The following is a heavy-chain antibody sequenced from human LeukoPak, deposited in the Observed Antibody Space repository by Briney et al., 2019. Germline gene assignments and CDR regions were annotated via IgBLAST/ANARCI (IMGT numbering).Heavy chain of an antibody. CDR3: ARDHHSSSWEPYFDY. J-gene: IGHJ4*02. Sequence: SVKVSCKASGGTFSSYAISWVRQAPGQGLEWMGGIIPIFGTANYAQKFQGRVTITADESTSTAYMELSSLKSEDTAVYYCARDHHSSSWEPYFDYWGQGTLVTVSS. CDR2: IIPIFGTA. CDR1: GGTFSSYA. V-gene: IGHV1-69*13. D-gene: IGHD6-13*01.